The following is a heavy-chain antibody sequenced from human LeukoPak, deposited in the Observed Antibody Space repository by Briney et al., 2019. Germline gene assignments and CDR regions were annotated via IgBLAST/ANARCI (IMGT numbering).Heavy chain of an antibody. J-gene: IGHJ4*02. V-gene: IGHV1-69*04. CDR1: GGTFSSYA. CDR2: IIPTLEVA. CDR3: ARDQRGDYGGNSNYFDY. D-gene: IGHD4-23*01. Sequence: ASVKVSCKASGGTFSSYAITWVRQAPGQGLEWMGRIIPTLEVANYAQKFQGRVTITADESTSTAYMELSSLRSEDTAVYYCARDQRGDYGGNSNYFDYWGQGTLVTVSS.